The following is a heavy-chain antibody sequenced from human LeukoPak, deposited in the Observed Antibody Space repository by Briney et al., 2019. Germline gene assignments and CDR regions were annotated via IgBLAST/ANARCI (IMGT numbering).Heavy chain of an antibody. CDR2: IYPGDSAT. Sequence: GESLKISCKGSGYSFTSYWSGWVRQMPGKGLEWLGIIYPGDSATRYSPSFQGQVTISADKSISSAYLQWSSLKASDTAMYYCARKYYYDSSGYDAFDIWGQGTMVTVSS. CDR3: ARKYYYDSSGYDAFDI. CDR1: GYSFTSYW. J-gene: IGHJ3*02. D-gene: IGHD3-22*01. V-gene: IGHV5-51*01.